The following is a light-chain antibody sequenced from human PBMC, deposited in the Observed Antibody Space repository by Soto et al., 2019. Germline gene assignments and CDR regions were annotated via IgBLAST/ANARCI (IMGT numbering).Light chain of an antibody. V-gene: IGKV1-5*03. CDR2: KAS. CDR3: QQYNNWPQT. Sequence: DIQMTHSPSSLSSSVGYRVTISCRASQSITSWLAWYQQKPGKAPKLLIYKASNLQSGVSSRFSGGGSGTEFTLTISSLQSEDFAEYHCQQYNNWPQTFGQGTKVDIK. CDR1: QSITSW. J-gene: IGKJ1*01.